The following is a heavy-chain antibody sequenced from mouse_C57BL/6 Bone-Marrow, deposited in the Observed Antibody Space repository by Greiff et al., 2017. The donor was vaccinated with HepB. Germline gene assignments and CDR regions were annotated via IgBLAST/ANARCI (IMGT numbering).Heavy chain of an antibody. J-gene: IGHJ4*01. CDR1: GFNIKDDY. D-gene: IGHD2-4*01. CDR2: IDPENGDT. CDR3: TTPIYYDYFYAMDY. V-gene: IGHV14-4*01. Sequence: EVQLQQSGAELVRPGASVKLSCTASGFNIKDDYMHWVKQRPEQGLEWIGWIDPENGDTEYASKFQGKATITEDTSSNTAYLQLSSLTSEDTAVYYCTTPIYYDYFYAMDYWGQGTSVTVSS.